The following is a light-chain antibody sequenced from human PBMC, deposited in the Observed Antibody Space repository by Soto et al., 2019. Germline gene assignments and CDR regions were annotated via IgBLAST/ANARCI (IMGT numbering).Light chain of an antibody. Sequence: EIVLTQSPGTLSLSPGERATLSCRASQSVSSSYLAWYQQKPGQAPRLLIYGASSRATGIPDRFSGSGSGTDFPPTISRLEPEDFAVYYCQQYGSSLPITFGQGTRLEIK. V-gene: IGKV3-20*01. J-gene: IGKJ5*01. CDR3: QQYGSSLPIT. CDR1: QSVSSSY. CDR2: GAS.